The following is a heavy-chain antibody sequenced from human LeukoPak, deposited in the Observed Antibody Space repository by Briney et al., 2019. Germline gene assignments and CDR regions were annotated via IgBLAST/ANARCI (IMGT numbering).Heavy chain of an antibody. CDR3: AKDSRGSGSRYYGMDV. Sequence: SGGSLRLSCAASGFTFSSYAMHWVRQAPGKGPEWVAVISYDGSNKYYADSVKGRFTISRDNSKNTLYLQMNSLRAEDTALYYCAKDSRGSGSRYYGMDVWGQGTTVTVSS. V-gene: IGHV3-30-3*01. D-gene: IGHD3-10*01. CDR2: ISYDGSNK. CDR1: GFTFSSYA. J-gene: IGHJ6*02.